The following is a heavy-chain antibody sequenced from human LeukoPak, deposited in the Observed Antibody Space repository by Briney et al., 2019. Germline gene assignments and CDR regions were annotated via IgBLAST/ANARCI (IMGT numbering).Heavy chain of an antibody. CDR2: INHSGST. J-gene: IGHJ4*01. CDR1: GGSFSGYY. D-gene: IGHD4-17*01. V-gene: IGHV4-34*01. CDR3: ARGGGNGDLQGFDY. Sequence: SETLSLTCAVYGGSFSGYYWSWIRQPPGKGLEWIGEINHSGSTNYNPSLKSRVTISVDTSKNQFSLKLSSVTAADTAVYYCARGGGNGDLQGFDYWGHGTLVTVSS.